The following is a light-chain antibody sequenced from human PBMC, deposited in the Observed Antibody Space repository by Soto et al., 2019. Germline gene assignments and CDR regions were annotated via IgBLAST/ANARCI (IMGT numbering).Light chain of an antibody. V-gene: IGLV2-14*01. Sequence: QSALTQPTSWSGSTGQSLTISCTGTSSDVGGHDYVSWYQQHPGKAPKLIIYEVRNRPSGVSNRFSGSKSGNTASLTISGLQAEDEADYYCSSYSSTTLVFGTGTKVTVL. CDR1: SSDVGGHDY. J-gene: IGLJ1*01. CDR3: SSYSSTTLV. CDR2: EVR.